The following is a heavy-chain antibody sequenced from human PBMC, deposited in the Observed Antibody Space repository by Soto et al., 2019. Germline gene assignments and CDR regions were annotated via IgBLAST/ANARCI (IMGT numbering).Heavy chain of an antibody. Sequence: GSLSLSSEAAGFSFSSYAMHWVRQAPGKGLEWVAVISYDGSNKYYADSVKGRFTISRDNSKNTLYLQMNSLRAEDTAVYYWARASGYSYGYLDYWGQGTLVTVSS. D-gene: IGHD5-18*01. J-gene: IGHJ4*02. V-gene: IGHV3-30-3*01. CDR3: ARASGYSYGYLDY. CDR2: ISYDGSNK. CDR1: GFSFSSYA.